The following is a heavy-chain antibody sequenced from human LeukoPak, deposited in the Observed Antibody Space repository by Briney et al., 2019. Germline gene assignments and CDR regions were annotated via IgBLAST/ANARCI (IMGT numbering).Heavy chain of an antibody. CDR3: AKEIYCSSTSCSI. V-gene: IGHV3-30*02. Sequence: GGSLRLSCAASAFTFSSYGMHWVRQAPGKGLEWVAFIRYDGSNKYYADSVKGRFTISRDNSKNTLYLQMNSLRAEDTSVYYCAKEIYCSSTSCSIWGQGTLVTVSS. CDR2: IRYDGSNK. J-gene: IGHJ4*02. D-gene: IGHD2-2*01. CDR1: AFTFSSYG.